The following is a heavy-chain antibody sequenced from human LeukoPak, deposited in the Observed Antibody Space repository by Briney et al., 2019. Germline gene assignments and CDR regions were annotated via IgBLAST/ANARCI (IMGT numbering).Heavy chain of an antibody. CDR1: GFTFSSYG. V-gene: IGHV3-33*01. Sequence: GGSLRLSCAASGFTFSSYGMHWVRQAPGKGLEWVAVIWYDGGNKYYADSVKGRFTISRDNSKNTLYLQMNSLRAEDTAVYYCARSSTSHTTYMDVWGKGTTVTVSS. CDR3: ARSSTSHTTYMDV. D-gene: IGHD2-2*01. CDR2: IWYDGGNK. J-gene: IGHJ6*03.